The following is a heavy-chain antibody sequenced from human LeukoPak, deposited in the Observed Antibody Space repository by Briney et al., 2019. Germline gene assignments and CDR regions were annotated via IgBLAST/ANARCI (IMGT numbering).Heavy chain of an antibody. CDR1: GGSISSYY. J-gene: IGHJ4*02. CDR3: ARGGEMANTMGDY. D-gene: IGHD5-24*01. CDR2: IYYSGST. Sequence: SETLSLTCTVSGGSISSYYWSWIRQPPGKGLEWIGYIYYSGSTNYNPSLKSRVTISVDTSKNQFSLKLSSVTAADTAVYYCARGGEMANTMGDYWGQGTLVTVSS. V-gene: IGHV4-59*01.